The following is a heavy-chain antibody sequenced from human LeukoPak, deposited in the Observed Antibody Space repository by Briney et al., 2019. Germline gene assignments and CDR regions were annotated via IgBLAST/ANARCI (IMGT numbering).Heavy chain of an antibody. J-gene: IGHJ4*02. CDR3: ARDGYSSSSYFDY. CDR2: IYYSGST. V-gene: IGHV4-31*03. CDR1: GGSISSGGYY. D-gene: IGHD6-6*01. Sequence: PSQTLSLTCTVSGGSISSGGYYWSWIRQHPGKGLEWIGYIYYSGSTYYNPSLKSRVTISVDTSKNQFSLKLSSVTAADTAVYYCARDGYSSSSYFDYWGQGTLVTVSS.